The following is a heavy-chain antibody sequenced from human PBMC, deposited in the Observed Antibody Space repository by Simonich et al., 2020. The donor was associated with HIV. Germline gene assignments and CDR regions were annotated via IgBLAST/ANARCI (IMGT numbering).Heavy chain of an antibody. V-gene: IGHV4-34*01. CDR3: ARLTAGGLGEYFQH. Sequence: QVQLQQWGAGLLKPSETLSLTCAVYGGSFSGYYWSWIRQPPGKGLEWIGEINHRRSNNNNPTLKSRVNISVDTSKNQFSLELSSLTAADTAVYYCARLTAGGLGEYFQHWGQGTLVTVSS. J-gene: IGHJ1*01. D-gene: IGHD6-13*01. CDR1: GGSFSGYY. CDR2: INHRRSN.